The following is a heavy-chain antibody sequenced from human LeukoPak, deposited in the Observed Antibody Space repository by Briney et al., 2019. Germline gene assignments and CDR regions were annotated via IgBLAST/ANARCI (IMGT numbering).Heavy chain of an antibody. J-gene: IGHJ6*03. CDR3: AREWDGPYYYYYMDV. CDR1: GFTFSSYE. D-gene: IGHD1-26*01. CDR2: ISSSSSTI. V-gene: IGHV3-48*01. Sequence: PGGSLRLSCAASGFTFSSYEMNWVRQAPGKGLEWVSYISSSSSTIYYADSVKGRFTISRDNAKNSLYLQMNSLRAEDTAVYYCAREWDGPYYYYYMDVWGKGTTVTVSS.